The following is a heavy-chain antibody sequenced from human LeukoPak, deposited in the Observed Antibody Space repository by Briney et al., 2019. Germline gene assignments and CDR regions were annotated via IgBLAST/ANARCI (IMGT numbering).Heavy chain of an antibody. CDR2: IYTSGST. D-gene: IGHD6-6*01. J-gene: IGHJ6*03. CDR1: GGSISSGSYY. Sequence: SETLSLTCTVSGGSISSGSYYWSWIRQPAGKGLKWIGRIYTSGSTNYNPSLKSRVTISVDTSKNQFSLKLSSVTAADTAVYYCARGSEDYYYYYMDVWGKGTTVTVSS. CDR3: ARGSEDYYYYYMDV. V-gene: IGHV4-61*02.